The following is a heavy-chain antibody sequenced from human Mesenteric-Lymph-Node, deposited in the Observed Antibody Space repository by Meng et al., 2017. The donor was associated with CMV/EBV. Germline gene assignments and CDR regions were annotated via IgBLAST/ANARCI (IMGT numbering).Heavy chain of an antibody. CDR2: IYYSGST. V-gene: IGHV4-39*01. CDR1: GGAIISSSYY. CDR3: ARPHYYGSGSSPWFDP. Sequence: QLQLLDSGPELVKPLATLTLTCTLSGGAIISSSYYWGWIRQPPGKGLEWIGSIYYSGSTYYNPSLKSRVTISVETSKNQFSLKLSSVTDADMAVYYCARPHYYGSGSSPWFDPWGQGTLVTVSS. D-gene: IGHD3-10*01. J-gene: IGHJ5*02.